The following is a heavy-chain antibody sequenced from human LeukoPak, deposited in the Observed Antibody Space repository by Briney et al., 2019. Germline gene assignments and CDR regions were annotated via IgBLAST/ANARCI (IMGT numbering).Heavy chain of an antibody. CDR3: ARDPVDIQTYYYDSSGYSTEDY. CDR2: INPNSGGT. J-gene: IGHJ4*02. V-gene: IGHV1-2*06. CDR1: GYTFTGYY. Sequence: RASVKVSCKASGYTFTGYYMHWVRQAPGQGLEWMGRINPNSGGTNYAQKFQGRVTMTRDTSISTAYMELSRLRSDDTAVYYCARDPVDIQTYYYDSSGYSTEDYWGQGTLVTASS. D-gene: IGHD3-22*01.